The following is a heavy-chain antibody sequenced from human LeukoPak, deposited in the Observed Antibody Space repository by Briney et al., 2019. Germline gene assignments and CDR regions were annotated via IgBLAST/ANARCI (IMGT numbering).Heavy chain of an antibody. V-gene: IGHV1-18*01. CDR2: ISGYNGKT. CDR1: GYTFNTYG. CDR3: SKADAVVDSWFAP. Sequence: ASVKASCKASGYTFNTYGITWVRQAPGQGLESMGCISGYNGKTKYAQKLQHRVTMTTDTSTTTDYLQLTSLKSEDTAVYHCSKADAVVDSWFAPWGQGPLVTVSS. D-gene: IGHD2-15*01. J-gene: IGHJ5*02.